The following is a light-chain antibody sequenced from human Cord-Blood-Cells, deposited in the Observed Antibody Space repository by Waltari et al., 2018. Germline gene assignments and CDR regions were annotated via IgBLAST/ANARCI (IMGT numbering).Light chain of an antibody. CDR3: CSYAGSYV. CDR2: DVS. CDR1: SSDVGEYNY. V-gene: IGLV2-11*02. Sequence: QSALTQPRSVSGSPGPSVTISCTGTSSDVGEYNYVSWYQQHPGKAPKLMIYDVSKRPSGVPDRFSGSKSGNTASLTISGLQAEDEADYYCCSYAGSYVFGTGTKVTVL. J-gene: IGLJ1*01.